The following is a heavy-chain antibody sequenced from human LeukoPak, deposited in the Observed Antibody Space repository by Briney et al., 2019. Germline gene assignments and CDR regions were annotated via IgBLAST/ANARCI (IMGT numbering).Heavy chain of an antibody. D-gene: IGHD6-19*01. CDR2: IWYDGSNK. J-gene: IGHJ4*02. V-gene: IGHV3-33*01. CDR3: ARDSSGWYNFDY. Sequence: PGGSLRLSSAASGFTFSSYGMHWVRQAPGKGLEWVAVIWYDGSNKYYADSVKGRFTISRDNSKNTLYLQMNSLRAEDTAVYYCARDSSGWYNFDYWGQGTLVTVSS. CDR1: GFTFSSYG.